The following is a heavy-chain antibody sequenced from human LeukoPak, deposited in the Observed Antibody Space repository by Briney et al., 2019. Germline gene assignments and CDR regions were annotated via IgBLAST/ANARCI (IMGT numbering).Heavy chain of an antibody. CDR3: AKDMMVRGAVPFDY. Sequence: VGSLRLSCAASGFTFSSYGMHWVRQAPGKGVEWVAFIRYDGSNKYYADSVKGRFAISRDNSKNTLYLEMNSLRAEDTAVDYSAKDMMVRGAVPFDYWGQGTLVTVSS. CDR2: IRYDGSNK. CDR1: GFTFSSYG. V-gene: IGHV3-30*02. D-gene: IGHD3-10*01. J-gene: IGHJ4*02.